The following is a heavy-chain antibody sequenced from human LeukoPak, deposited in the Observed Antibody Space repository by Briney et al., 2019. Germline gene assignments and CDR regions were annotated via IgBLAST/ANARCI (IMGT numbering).Heavy chain of an antibody. CDR1: GFTCSSYW. CDR2: IKQDGSEK. J-gene: IGHJ4*02. V-gene: IGHV3-7*01. D-gene: IGHD6-13*01. CDR3: PSEAAAGTFDY. Sequence: GGYLRLYCAASGFTCSSYWMSWDRQAPGKGLEWVANIKQDGSEKYYVDSVKGRFTRSRDNAKNSLYLQINNLRAEDTAVYHCPSEAAAGTFDYWGQGTLVTVSS.